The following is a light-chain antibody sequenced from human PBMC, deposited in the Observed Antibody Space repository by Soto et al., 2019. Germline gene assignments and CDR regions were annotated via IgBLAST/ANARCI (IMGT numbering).Light chain of an antibody. CDR2: GAS. J-gene: IGKJ5*01. V-gene: IGKV3-15*01. CDR3: QQYRMSPNT. Sequence: EIVLTXXXXTRYVTPGDKPTLPGRAINGVSSSLAWYQQTPGRAPRILIYGASNRATDTPTRFSGSGSGTEFTLTIRGLKPEDFAVYFCQQYRMSPNTFGQGTRLEIK. CDR1: NGVSSS.